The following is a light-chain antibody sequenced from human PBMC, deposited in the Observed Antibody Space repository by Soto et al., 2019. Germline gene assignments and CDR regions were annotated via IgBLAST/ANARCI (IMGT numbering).Light chain of an antibody. CDR2: EVS. CDR3: SSYTSSSTLYV. Sequence: QSALTQPASVSGSPGQSITISCTGTRSDVGVYNSVSWYQQHPGKAPKLMIYEVSNRHSGVSNRFSGSKSGNTASLTISGLQAEDEADYYCSSYTSSSTLYVFGTGTKLTVL. CDR1: RSDVGVYNS. V-gene: IGLV2-14*01. J-gene: IGLJ1*01.